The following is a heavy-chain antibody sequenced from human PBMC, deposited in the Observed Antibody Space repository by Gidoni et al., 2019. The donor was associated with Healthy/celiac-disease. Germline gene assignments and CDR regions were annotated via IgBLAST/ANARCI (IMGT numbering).Heavy chain of an antibody. CDR1: GGTFSSYA. J-gene: IGHJ4*02. Sequence: QLQLVQSGAEVKKPVSSVKVSCKASGGTFSSYAISWVQQAPGQGIEWMGGIIPIFGTANYAQKFQGRVTITADESTSTAYMELSSLRSEDTAVYYCARAVTTVTLSFDYWGQGILVTVSS. CDR3: ARAVTTVTLSFDY. D-gene: IGHD4-17*01. V-gene: IGHV1-69*01. CDR2: IIPIFGTA.